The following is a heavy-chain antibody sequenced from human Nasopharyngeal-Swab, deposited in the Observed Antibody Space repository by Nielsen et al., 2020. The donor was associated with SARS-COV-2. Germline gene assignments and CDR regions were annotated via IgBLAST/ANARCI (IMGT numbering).Heavy chain of an antibody. V-gene: IGHV3-23*01. J-gene: IGHJ4*02. CDR2: ISGSGGST. CDR3: AKLGLFAGYDYSVAY. Sequence: GESLKIPCAASGLTIANYAMSWVRQAPGKGLEWVSGISGSGGSTYYADSVKGQSTISKDNSRNTVYLQMNSLRAEDTAVYYCAKLGLFAGYDYSVAYWGQGTLVTVSS. CDR1: GLTIANYA. D-gene: IGHD5/OR15-5a*01.